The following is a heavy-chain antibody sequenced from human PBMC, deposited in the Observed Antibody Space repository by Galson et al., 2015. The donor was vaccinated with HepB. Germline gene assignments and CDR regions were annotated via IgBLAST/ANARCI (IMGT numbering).Heavy chain of an antibody. J-gene: IGHJ4*02. CDR2: ISSSSSYT. CDR3: ARTGYSSSPDDY. V-gene: IGHV3-11*06. D-gene: IGHD6-13*01. CDR1: GFTFSDYY. Sequence: SLRLSCAASGFTFSDYYMSWIRQAPGKGLEWVSYISSSSSYTNYADSVKGRFTISRDNAKNSLYLQMNSLRAEDTAVYYCARTGYSSSPDDYWGQGTLVTVSS.